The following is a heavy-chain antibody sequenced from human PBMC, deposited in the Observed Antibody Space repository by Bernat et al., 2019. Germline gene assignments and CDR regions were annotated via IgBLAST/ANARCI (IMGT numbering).Heavy chain of an antibody. D-gene: IGHD2-21*02. CDR3: ARVAGGDYVWYFDL. V-gene: IGHV4-31*03. CDR2: IYYSGST. Sequence: QVQLQESGPGLVKPSETLSLTCIVSGASISSGGYYWSWIRQHPGKGLEWIGYIYYSGSTYYNPSLKSRVTISVDTSKNQFSLKLSSVTAADTAVYYCARVAGGDYVWYFDLWGRGTLVTVSS. J-gene: IGHJ2*01. CDR1: GASISSGGYY.